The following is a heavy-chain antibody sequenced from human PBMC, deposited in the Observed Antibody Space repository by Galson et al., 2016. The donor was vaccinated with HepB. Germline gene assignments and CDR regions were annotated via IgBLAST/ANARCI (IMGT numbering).Heavy chain of an antibody. CDR2: ISAAGEAT. CDR1: GFLFHNYA. CDR3: AKGGKSDY. Sequence: SLRLSCAVSGFLFHNYAMSWVRQPPGKGLEWVSGISAAGEATYYADSVKGRSTISRDNSQKTVSLQIDSLRGDDTAIYYCAKGGKSDYGGQGTQVTVSS. V-gene: IGHV3-23*01. J-gene: IGHJ4*02. D-gene: IGHD1-26*01.